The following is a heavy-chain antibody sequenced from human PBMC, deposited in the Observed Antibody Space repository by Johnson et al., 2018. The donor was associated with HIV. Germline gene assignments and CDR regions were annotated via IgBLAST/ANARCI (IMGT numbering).Heavy chain of an antibody. V-gene: IGHV3-30*04. Sequence: QVQLVESGGGVVQPGRSLRLSCAASGITFSSYAMHWVRQAPGKGLEWVAVISYDGSNKYYADSVKGRFTISRDNSKNTLYLQMNSLRVEDTALYYCARGIGDEYAFDVWGQGTMVTVSS. CDR1: GITFSSYA. CDR2: ISYDGSNK. CDR3: ARGIGDEYAFDV. D-gene: IGHD2-21*01. J-gene: IGHJ3*01.